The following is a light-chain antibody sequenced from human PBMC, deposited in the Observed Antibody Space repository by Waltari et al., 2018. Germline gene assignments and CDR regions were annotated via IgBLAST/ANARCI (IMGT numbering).Light chain of an antibody. CDR3: SSYTSSSSVV. CDR2: DVS. Sequence: QSALTQPASVSGSPGQSITISCTGTSSDVGGYNYVSWYQQHPGKAPKLMIHDVSKWHSGVSNLFSGSKSGNTASLTISGLQAEDEADYYCSSYTSSSSVVFGGGTKLTVL. CDR1: SSDVGGYNY. V-gene: IGLV2-14*01. J-gene: IGLJ2*01.